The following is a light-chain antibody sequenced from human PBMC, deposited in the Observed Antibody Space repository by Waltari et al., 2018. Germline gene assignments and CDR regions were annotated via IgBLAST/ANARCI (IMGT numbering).Light chain of an antibody. CDR2: RDN. Sequence: SYELTQPSSVSLSPGQTANITCSGNVLAKKYGRWLQQKPGQAPMLLIYRDNGRPSGIPERFSGSSSGTTVTLTISGAHVEDEADYYCYSVSANSWVFGGGTRLTVL. CDR3: YSVSANSWV. CDR1: VLAKKY. J-gene: IGLJ3*02. V-gene: IGLV3-27*01.